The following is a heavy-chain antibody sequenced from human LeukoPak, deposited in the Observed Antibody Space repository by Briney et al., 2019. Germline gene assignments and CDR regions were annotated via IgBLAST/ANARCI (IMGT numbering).Heavy chain of an antibody. D-gene: IGHD3-3*01. CDR2: IYYSGST. CDR3: AGGKADFWSGYYSTYYYYMDV. J-gene: IGHJ6*03. Sequence: SETLSLTCTVSGGSISSHYWSWIRQPPGKGLEWIGYIYYSGSTNYNPSLKSRVTISVDTSKNQFSLKLSSVTAADTAVYYCAGGKADFWSGYYSTYYYYMDVWGKGTTVTVSS. CDR1: GGSISSHY. V-gene: IGHV4-59*11.